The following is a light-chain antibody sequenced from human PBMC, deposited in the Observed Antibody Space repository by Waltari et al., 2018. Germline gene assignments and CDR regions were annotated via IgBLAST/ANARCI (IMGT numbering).Light chain of an antibody. CDR3: SSYAGSNTWV. Sequence: QSALTQPPSASGSPGQSVTISCTGTSSDVGGYHYVSWSQHHPGKAPKFMIYEVSKRPSGVPDRFSGSKSGNTASLTVSGLQAEDEADYYCSSYAGSNTWVFGGGTKLTVL. CDR2: EVS. CDR1: SSDVGGYHY. V-gene: IGLV2-8*01. J-gene: IGLJ3*02.